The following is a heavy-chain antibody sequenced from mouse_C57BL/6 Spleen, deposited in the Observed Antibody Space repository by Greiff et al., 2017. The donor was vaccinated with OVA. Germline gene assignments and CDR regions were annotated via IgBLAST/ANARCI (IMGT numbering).Heavy chain of an antibody. CDR3: ARLGDYYGSSPYYFDY. CDR2: IYPGSGST. V-gene: IGHV1-55*01. Sequence: QVQLKEPGAELVKPGASVKMSCKASGYTFTSYWITWVKQRPGQGLEWIGDIYPGSGSTNYNEKFKSKATLTVDTPSSTAYMQLSSLTSEDSAVYYCARLGDYYGSSPYYFDYWGQGTTLTVSS. D-gene: IGHD1-1*01. CDR1: GYTFTSYW. J-gene: IGHJ2*01.